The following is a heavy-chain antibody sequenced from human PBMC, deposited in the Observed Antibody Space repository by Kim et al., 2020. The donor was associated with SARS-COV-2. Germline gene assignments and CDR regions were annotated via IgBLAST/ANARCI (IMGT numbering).Heavy chain of an antibody. Sequence: SETLSLTCTVSGGSISSYYWSWIRQPPGKGLEWIGYIYYSGSTNYNPSLKSRVTISVDTSKNQFSLKLSSVTAADTAVYYCASGGREYYFDYWGQGTLVTVSS. D-gene: IGHD3-16*01. V-gene: IGHV4-59*01. CDR3: ASGGREYYFDY. J-gene: IGHJ4*02. CDR2: IYYSGST. CDR1: GGSISSYY.